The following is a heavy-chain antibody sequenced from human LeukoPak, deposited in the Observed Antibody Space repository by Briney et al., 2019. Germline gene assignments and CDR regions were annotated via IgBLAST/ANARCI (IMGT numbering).Heavy chain of an antibody. CDR1: GGTFSSYA. CDR3: ANTAGRRYNY. Sequence: SSVKVSCKASGGTFSSYAISWVRQAPGQGLEWMGRIIPIFGTANYAQKFQGRVTITTDESTSTAYMELSSLRSEGTAVYYCANTAGRRYNYWGQGTLVTVSS. J-gene: IGHJ4*02. D-gene: IGHD6-13*01. V-gene: IGHV1-69*05. CDR2: IIPIFGTA.